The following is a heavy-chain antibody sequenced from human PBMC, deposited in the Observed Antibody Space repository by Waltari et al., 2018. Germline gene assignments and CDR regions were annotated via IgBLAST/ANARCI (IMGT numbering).Heavy chain of an antibody. V-gene: IGHV3-7*03. Sequence: EVQVVESGGGLVQPGGSLRLSCAVSEFVFSTYWMTWVRQARGRGLGWWGNINVAGSVKYYVAPGKGRFTISSENARNSLFLQLISLRADDTAVYYCATYRWLGYWGQGILVSVSS. CDR3: ATYRWLGY. CDR2: INVAGSVK. D-gene: IGHD3-10*01. J-gene: IGHJ4*02. CDR1: EFVFSTYW.